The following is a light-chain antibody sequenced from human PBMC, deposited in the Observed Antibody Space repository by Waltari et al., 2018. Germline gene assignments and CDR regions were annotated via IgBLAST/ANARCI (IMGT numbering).Light chain of an antibody. Sequence: QAVVTQEPSLTVSPGGTVTLTCGSSTGAVTSGHYAYWFQQKPGQAPRTLIYDTNNKHSWTPARFSGSLLGGKAALTLSGAQLEDGADYYCLLSYGGARVFGGGTKLTVL. CDR3: LLSYGGARV. CDR1: TGAVTSGHY. V-gene: IGLV7-46*01. CDR2: DTN. J-gene: IGLJ3*02.